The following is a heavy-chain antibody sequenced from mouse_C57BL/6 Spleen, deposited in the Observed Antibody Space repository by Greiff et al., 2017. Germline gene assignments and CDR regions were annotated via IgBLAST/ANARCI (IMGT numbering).Heavy chain of an antibody. CDR1: GYSFTGYY. CDR2: INPSTGGT. D-gene: IGHD1-1*01. V-gene: IGHV1-42*01. J-gene: IGHJ4*01. Sequence: EVQLQQSGPELVKPGASVKISCKASGYSFTGYYMNWVKQSPEKSLEWIGEINPSTGGTTYNQKFKAKATLTVDKSSSTAYMQLKSLTSEDSAVYYCAPRGDYGSMDYAMDYWGQGTSVTVSS. CDR3: APRGDYGSMDYAMDY.